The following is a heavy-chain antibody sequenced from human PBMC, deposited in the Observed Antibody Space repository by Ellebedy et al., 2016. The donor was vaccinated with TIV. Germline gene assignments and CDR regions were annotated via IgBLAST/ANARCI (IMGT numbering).Heavy chain of an antibody. CDR3: ARGTLNYGIDY. J-gene: IGHJ4*02. CDR2: IYYSGST. Sequence: MPSETLSLTCTVSGGSISSYYWSWIRQPPGKGLEWIGYIYYSGSTNYYPTLKSRVTISVDTSKNQFSLKLSSVTAADTAVYYCARGTLNYGIDYWGQGTLVTVSS. D-gene: IGHD4-17*01. V-gene: IGHV4-59*01. CDR1: GGSISSYY.